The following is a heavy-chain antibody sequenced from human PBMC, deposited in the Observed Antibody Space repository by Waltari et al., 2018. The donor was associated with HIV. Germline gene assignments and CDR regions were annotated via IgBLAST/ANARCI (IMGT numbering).Heavy chain of an antibody. Sequence: QLQLQESGPGLVKPSETLSLTRIVPGGSLSSRSYSCAWTRQPPGKGLEWIGSIYYSGSTYYNPSLKSRVTISVDTSKNQFSLKLSSVTAADTAVYYCARLYQLLSWFDPWGQGTLVTVSS. CDR2: IYYSGST. CDR3: ARLYQLLSWFDP. J-gene: IGHJ5*02. V-gene: IGHV4-39*01. CDR1: GGSLSSRSYS. D-gene: IGHD2-2*01.